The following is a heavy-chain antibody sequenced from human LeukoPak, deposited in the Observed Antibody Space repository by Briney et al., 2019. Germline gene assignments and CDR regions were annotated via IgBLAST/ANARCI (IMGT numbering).Heavy chain of an antibody. Sequence: GGSLRLSCAASGFTFSNYGMNWVRQAPGKGLEWVSSITSRSSYIYYADSMKGRFTISRDNAKNSLYLQMNSLRAEDTAVYYCARDGSSGWTWYFDYWGQGTLVTVSS. CDR3: ARDGSSGWTWYFDY. CDR2: ITSRSSYI. V-gene: IGHV3-21*01. D-gene: IGHD6-19*01. J-gene: IGHJ4*02. CDR1: GFTFSNYG.